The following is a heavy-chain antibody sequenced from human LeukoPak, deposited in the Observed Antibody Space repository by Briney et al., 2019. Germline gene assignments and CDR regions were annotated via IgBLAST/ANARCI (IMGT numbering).Heavy chain of an antibody. V-gene: IGHV4-59*05. D-gene: IGHD2-15*01. CDR2: IYYSGST. Sequence: SETLSLTCTVSGDSISTYYWSWVRQPPGKGLEWIGSIYYSGSTYYNPSLKSRVTISVDTSKNQFSLKLSSVTVADTAVYYCARRAGYCSGGSCLDYWGQGTLVTVSS. J-gene: IGHJ4*02. CDR3: ARRAGYCSGGSCLDY. CDR1: GDSISTYY.